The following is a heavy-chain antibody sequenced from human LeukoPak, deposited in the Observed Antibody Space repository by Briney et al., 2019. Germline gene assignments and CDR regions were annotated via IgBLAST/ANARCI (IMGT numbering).Heavy chain of an antibody. Sequence: ASVKVSCKSAGYSFTSYGISWVRQAPGQGLEWMGWISPYNGNTNYAQKLQGRVTMTTETSTSTAYMELRSLRSEDTAVYYCARHNQNSGGAPYPYYYYYMDVWGKGTTVTVSS. D-gene: IGHD2-15*01. J-gene: IGHJ6*03. V-gene: IGHV1-18*01. CDR2: ISPYNGNT. CDR1: GYSFTSYG. CDR3: ARHNQNSGGAPYPYYYYYMDV.